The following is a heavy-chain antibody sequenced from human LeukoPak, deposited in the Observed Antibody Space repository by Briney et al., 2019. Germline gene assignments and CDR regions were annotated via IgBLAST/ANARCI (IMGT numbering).Heavy chain of an antibody. J-gene: IGHJ4*02. CDR3: ARGGFGSGSYSDY. Sequence: ASVKVSCKASGYTFTSYDINWVRQATGQGLEWMGWMNPNSGDTGYVQKFQGRVTMTRDTSISTAYMELSSLRSEDTAVYYCARGGFGSGSYSDYWAREPWSPSPQ. V-gene: IGHV1-8*01. CDR2: MNPNSGDT. CDR1: GYTFTSYD. D-gene: IGHD3-10*01.